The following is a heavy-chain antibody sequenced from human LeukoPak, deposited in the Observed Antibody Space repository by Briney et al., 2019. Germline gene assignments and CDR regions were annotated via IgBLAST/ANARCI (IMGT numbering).Heavy chain of an antibody. CDR3: ARAEGEIYRRSGSNNWLDP. D-gene: IGHD3-10*01. Sequence: PSETLSLTCTVSGGSISSYYWSWIRQPPGKGLEWIGTIRHSGTTYYNPPLKSRVTISIDSSKNQFSLRLTSVTAADTAVVYCARAEGEIYRRSGSNNWLDPWGQGALVTVSS. CDR1: GGSISSYY. J-gene: IGHJ5*02. V-gene: IGHV4-59*08. CDR2: IRHSGTT.